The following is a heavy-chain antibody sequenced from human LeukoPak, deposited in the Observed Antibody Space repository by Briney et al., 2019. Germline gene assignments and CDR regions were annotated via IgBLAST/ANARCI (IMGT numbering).Heavy chain of an antibody. V-gene: IGHV4-30-4*01. CDR3: AREDRGLLSG. CDR1: GGSISSGDYY. Sequence: SETLSLTCTVSGGSISSGDYYWSWIRQPPGKGLEWIGYIYYSGSTYYNPSLKSRVTISVDTSKNQFSLKLSSVTAANTAVYYCAREDRGLLSGWGQGTLVTVSS. CDR2: IYYSGST. J-gene: IGHJ4*02. D-gene: IGHD3-10*01.